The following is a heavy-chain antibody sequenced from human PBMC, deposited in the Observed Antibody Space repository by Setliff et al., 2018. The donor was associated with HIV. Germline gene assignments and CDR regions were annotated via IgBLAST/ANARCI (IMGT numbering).Heavy chain of an antibody. CDR1: GFTLSDYY. V-gene: IGHV3-72*01. D-gene: IGHD1-1*01. J-gene: IGHJ3*02. CDR3: TRDKGYAFDI. Sequence: GGSLRLSCAASGFTLSDYYMDWVRQAPGKGLEWVGRSRNKANSYITEYAASVKDRFTVSRDDSKSIAYLQINSLKTEDTAVYYCTRDKGYAFDIWGQGTMVTVSS. CDR2: SRNKANSYIT.